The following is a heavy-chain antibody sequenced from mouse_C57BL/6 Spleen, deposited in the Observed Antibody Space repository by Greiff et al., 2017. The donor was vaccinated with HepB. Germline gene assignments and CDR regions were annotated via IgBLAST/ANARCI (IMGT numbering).Heavy chain of an antibody. CDR3: ARFYDGYYVGY. CDR2: IDPSDSYT. Sequence: QVQLKQPGAELVKPGASVKLSCKASGYTFTSYWMQWVKQRPGQGLEWIGEIDPSDSYTNYNQKFKGKATLTVDTSSSTAYMQLSSLTSEDSAVYYCARFYDGYYVGYWGQGTTLTVSS. J-gene: IGHJ2*01. V-gene: IGHV1-50*01. D-gene: IGHD2-3*01. CDR1: GYTFTSYW.